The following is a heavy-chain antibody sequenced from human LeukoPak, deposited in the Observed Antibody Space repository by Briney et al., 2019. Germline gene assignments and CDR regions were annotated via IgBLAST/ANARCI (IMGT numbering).Heavy chain of an antibody. Sequence: PGGSLRLSCAASGFTFSCYGMHWVRQAPGKGLEWVAFIRYDGSNKYYADSVKGRFTISRDNAKNSLYLQLNSLRAEDTAVYYCARSRFYFDYWGQGTLVTVSS. CDR1: GFTFSCYG. V-gene: IGHV3-30*02. CDR2: IRYDGSNK. CDR3: ARSRFYFDY. J-gene: IGHJ4*02.